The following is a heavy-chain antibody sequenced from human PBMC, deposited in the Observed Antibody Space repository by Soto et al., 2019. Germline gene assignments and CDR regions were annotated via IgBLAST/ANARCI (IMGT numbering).Heavy chain of an antibody. V-gene: IGHV1-69*12. CDR1: GGTLSNYG. J-gene: IGHJ6*02. CDR2: IIPVFGTA. D-gene: IGHD4-17*01. Sequence: QVQLVQSGAEVKTPGSSVNVSCKASGGTLSNYGISWVRQAPGQGLEWMGGIIPVFGTANYAQKFQGRVPITADESTTTVYMDVSSLRSDDTAVYYCARGDATKIVVTTYYGMDVGGQGTTVTVSS. CDR3: ARGDATKIVVTTYYGMDV.